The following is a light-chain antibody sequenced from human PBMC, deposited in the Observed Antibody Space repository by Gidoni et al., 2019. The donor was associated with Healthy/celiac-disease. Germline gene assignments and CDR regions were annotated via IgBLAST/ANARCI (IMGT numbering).Light chain of an antibody. CDR3: QQSYSTPHT. Sequence: DIQMTQAPSSLSASVGARVTITCRASQSISSYLNWYQLKPGKAPKLLIYAASILQSGVPARFSGSGSVTDFTLPISSLQPEDFATYYCQQSYSTPHTFGGGTKVEIK. CDR2: AAS. CDR1: QSISSY. J-gene: IGKJ4*01. V-gene: IGKV1-39*01.